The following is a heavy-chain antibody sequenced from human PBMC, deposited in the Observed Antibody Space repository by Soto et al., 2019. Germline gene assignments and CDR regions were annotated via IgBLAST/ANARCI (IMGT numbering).Heavy chain of an antibody. CDR1: GFTFSNYG. CDR3: AKEMIASTLADFFDY. J-gene: IGHJ4*02. D-gene: IGHD2-21*01. V-gene: IGHV3-23*01. Sequence: EVQLLESGGGLIQPGGSLRLSCEASGFTFSNYGMTWVRLAPGKGLEWVSTISGSGGRTFYADPGKGRFTISRDNSKNTLYLQMKSPRAEDTAVYYCAKEMIASTLADFFDYWGQGTLVTVSS. CDR2: ISGSGGRT.